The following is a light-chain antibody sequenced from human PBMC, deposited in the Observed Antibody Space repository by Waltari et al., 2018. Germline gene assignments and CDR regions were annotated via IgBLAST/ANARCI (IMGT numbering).Light chain of an antibody. Sequence: QSVLTHPPSVSGPPGQRVTISCTGSSSHIGAGYDVHWYQQLPGTAPKLLISNNINRPSGVPDRFSGSKSGTSASLAITGLQAEDEADYYCQSYDNSLSGPVVFGGGTKLTVL. CDR1: SSHIGAGYD. CDR3: QSYDNSLSGPVV. J-gene: IGLJ2*01. CDR2: NNI. V-gene: IGLV1-40*01.